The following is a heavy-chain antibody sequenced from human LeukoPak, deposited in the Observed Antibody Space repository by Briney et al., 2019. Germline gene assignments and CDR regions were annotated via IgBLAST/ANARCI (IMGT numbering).Heavy chain of an antibody. CDR2: IYHSGST. V-gene: IGHV4-4*02. Sequence: SETLSLTCAVSGGSISSSNWWSWVRQPPGKGLEWIGEIYHSGSTNYNPSLKSRVTISVDKSKNQFSLKLSSETAADTAVYYCARQFVRYFDWTPYYYYGMDVWGQGTTVTVSS. CDR1: GGSISSSNW. J-gene: IGHJ6*02. CDR3: ARQFVRYFDWTPYYYYGMDV. D-gene: IGHD3-9*01.